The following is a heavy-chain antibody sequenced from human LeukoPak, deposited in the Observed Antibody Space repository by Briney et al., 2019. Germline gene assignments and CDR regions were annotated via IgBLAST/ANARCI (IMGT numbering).Heavy chain of an antibody. D-gene: IGHD3-9*01. CDR1: GGSISSYY. CDR2: IYYSGST. J-gene: IGHJ2*01. CDR3: ARQYSDILTGYHRGELYWYFDL. V-gene: IGHV4-59*08. Sequence: SETLSLTCTVSGGSISSYYWSWLRQPPGKGLEWIGYIYYSGSTNYKPSLKSRVTISVDTSKNQFSLKLSSVTAADTAVYYCARQYSDILTGYHRGELYWYFDLWGRGTLVTVSS.